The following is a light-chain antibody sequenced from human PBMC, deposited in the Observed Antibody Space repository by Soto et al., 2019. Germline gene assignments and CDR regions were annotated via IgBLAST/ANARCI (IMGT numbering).Light chain of an antibody. CDR2: DAS. CDR3: QQYNSYPRT. CDR1: QSIRSW. Sequence: DIQMTQSPSTLSASVGDRVTITCRVSQSIRSWLAWYQHKPGKAPNLLIYDASSLQSGVPSRFSGSGSGTEFTLTISSLQPDDFATYYCQQYNSYPRTFGQGTKLEIK. V-gene: IGKV1-5*01. J-gene: IGKJ2*01.